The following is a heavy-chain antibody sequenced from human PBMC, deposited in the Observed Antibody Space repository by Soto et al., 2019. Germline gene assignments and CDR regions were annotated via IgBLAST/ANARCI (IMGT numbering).Heavy chain of an antibody. CDR3: ASLLYYDSSGGFEPEEYGMEV. CDR1: GYTFTSYY. Sequence: ASEKASCKASGYTFTSYYMHWVRQAPGQGLEWMGIINPSGGSTSYAQKFQGRVTMTRDTSTSTVYMELSSQRPEDTAVYYCASLLYYDSSGGFEPEEYGMEVWGQGTTVTVSS. CDR2: INPSGGST. V-gene: IGHV1-46*01. D-gene: IGHD3-22*01. J-gene: IGHJ6*02.